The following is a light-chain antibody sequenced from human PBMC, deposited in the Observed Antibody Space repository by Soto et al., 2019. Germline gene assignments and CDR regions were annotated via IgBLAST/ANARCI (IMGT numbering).Light chain of an antibody. J-gene: IGKJ1*01. CDR3: HPRQSWPRT. CDR2: HTS. V-gene: IGKV3-11*01. Sequence: EIVMTESPVTLSVSPGERATLSCMASQTVNSRLSWYQPKPGQAPSLLIYHTSNRATGIPARFSGSGSGTDFTLTIRSLEPEDFAVYYCHPRQSWPRTFGQGTKVDIK. CDR1: QTVNSR.